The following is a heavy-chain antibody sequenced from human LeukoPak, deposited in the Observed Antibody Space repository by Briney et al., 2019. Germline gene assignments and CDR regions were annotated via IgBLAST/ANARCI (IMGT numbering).Heavy chain of an antibody. J-gene: IGHJ6*02. CDR3: ARVGPGLPSEPSPVYYYGMDV. CDR1: GFTFSSYW. Sequence: PGGSLRLSCAASGFTFSSYWMSWVRQAPGKGLEWVANIEQDGSEKYYVDSVKGRFTISRDNAKNSLYLQMNSLRAEGTAVYYCARVGPGLPSEPSPVYYYGMDVWGQGTTVTVSS. V-gene: IGHV3-7*01. D-gene: IGHD1-26*01. CDR2: IEQDGSEK.